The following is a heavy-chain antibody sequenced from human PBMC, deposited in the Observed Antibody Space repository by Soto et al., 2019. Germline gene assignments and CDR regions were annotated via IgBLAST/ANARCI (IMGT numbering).Heavy chain of an antibody. CDR1: GFTFSSYA. CDR3: ASFGVAPRVYYFDY. Sequence: EVQLLESGGGLVQPGGSLRLSCAASGFTFSSYAMSWVRQAPGKGLEWVSAISGSGGSTYYADSVKGRFTISRDNSKNTLYLQMNYLRAEDTAVYYCASFGVAPRVYYFDYWGQGTLVTVSS. J-gene: IGHJ4*02. CDR2: ISGSGGST. D-gene: IGHD3-10*01. V-gene: IGHV3-23*01.